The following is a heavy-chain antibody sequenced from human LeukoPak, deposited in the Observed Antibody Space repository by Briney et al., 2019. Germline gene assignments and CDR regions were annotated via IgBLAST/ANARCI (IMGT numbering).Heavy chain of an antibody. CDR2: IYPGDSDT. CDR1: GYSFTSYW. Sequence: GESLKISCKGSGYSFTSYWIGWVRQMPGKGLEWMGIIYPGDSDTRYSPSFQGQVTISADKSIITAYLQSSSLKASDTAMYYCARHTTYYYDSSGYYYGYYFDYWGQGTLVTVSS. D-gene: IGHD3-22*01. J-gene: IGHJ4*02. CDR3: ARHTTYYYDSSGYYYGYYFDY. V-gene: IGHV5-51*01.